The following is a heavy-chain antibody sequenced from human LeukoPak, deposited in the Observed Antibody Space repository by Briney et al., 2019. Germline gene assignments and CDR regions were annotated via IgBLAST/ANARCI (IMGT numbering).Heavy chain of an antibody. J-gene: IGHJ5*02. CDR2: INPNSGGT. Sequence: GASVKVSCKASGYTFTGYYMHWVRQAPGQGLEWMGWINPNSGGTNYAQKFQGRVTMTRDTSISTAYMELSRLRSDDTAVYYCAREADIYCSGGSCYKPWGQGTLVTVSS. D-gene: IGHD2-15*01. CDR1: GYTFTGYY. CDR3: AREADIYCSGGSCYKP. V-gene: IGHV1-2*02.